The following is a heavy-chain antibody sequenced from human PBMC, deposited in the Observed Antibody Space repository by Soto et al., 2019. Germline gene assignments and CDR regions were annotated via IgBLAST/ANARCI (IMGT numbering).Heavy chain of an antibody. V-gene: IGHV4-39*01. CDR2: IYYSGST. J-gene: IGHJ6*02. CDR1: GGSISSSSYY. CDR3: ASSMVRGAPLLYYYYGMDV. Sequence: TLSLTCTVSGGSISSSSYYWGWIRQPPGKGLEWIGSIYYSGSTYYNPSLKSRVTISVDTSKNQFSLKLSSVTAAGTAVYYCASSMVRGAPLLYYYYGMDVWGQGTTVTVSS. D-gene: IGHD3-10*01.